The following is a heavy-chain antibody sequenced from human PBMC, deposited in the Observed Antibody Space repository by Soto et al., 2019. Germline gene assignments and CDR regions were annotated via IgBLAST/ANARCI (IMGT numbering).Heavy chain of an antibody. CDR3: ARELVPAAIAGMDV. Sequence: ASVKVSCKASGYTFTSYGISWVRQAPGQGLEWMGWISAYNGNANYAQKLQGRVTMTTDTSTSPAYMELRSLRSDDTAVYYCARELVPAAIAGMDVWGQGTTVTVSS. CDR1: GYTFTSYG. J-gene: IGHJ6*02. CDR2: ISAYNGNA. D-gene: IGHD2-2*02. V-gene: IGHV1-18*04.